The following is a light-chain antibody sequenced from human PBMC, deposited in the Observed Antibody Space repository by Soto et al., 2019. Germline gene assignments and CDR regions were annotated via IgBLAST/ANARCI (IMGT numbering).Light chain of an antibody. CDR1: EGISSY. CDR2: AAS. CDR3: QQLNSYPLT. V-gene: IGKV1-9*01. Sequence: IQLTQSPSSLSASVGDRVTITCRASEGISSYLAWYQQKPGKAPTLLIYAASTLQSGVPSRFSGSGSGTDFTLTISSLQPEDFATYYCQQLNSYPLTFGPGTKGDIK. J-gene: IGKJ3*01.